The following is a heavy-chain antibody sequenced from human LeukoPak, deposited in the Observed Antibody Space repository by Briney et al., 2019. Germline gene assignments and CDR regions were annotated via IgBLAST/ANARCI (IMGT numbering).Heavy chain of an antibody. D-gene: IGHD6-13*01. CDR3: VRDDPQQLDLFDY. Sequence: GGSLRLSCAASGFTFSRYWMHWVRQAPGKGLVWVSRINSDGSSTSYADSVKGGFTISRDNAKNTLYLQMNSLRAEDTAIYYCVRDDPQQLDLFDYWGLGALVTVSS. J-gene: IGHJ4*02. V-gene: IGHV3-74*01. CDR1: GFTFSRYW. CDR2: INSDGSST.